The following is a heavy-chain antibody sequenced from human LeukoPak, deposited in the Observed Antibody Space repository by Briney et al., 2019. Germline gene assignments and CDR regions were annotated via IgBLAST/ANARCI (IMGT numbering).Heavy chain of an antibody. CDR3: ARFRGPRYGTYYNWFDP. CDR2: INHSGST. Sequence: SETLSLTCAVYGGSFSGYYWSWIRQPPGKGLEWIGEINHSGSTNYNPSLKSRVTISVDTSKNQFSLKLSSVTAADTAVHYCARFRGPRYGTYYNWFDPWGQGTLVTVSS. D-gene: IGHD2-8*01. J-gene: IGHJ5*02. CDR1: GGSFSGYY. V-gene: IGHV4-34*01.